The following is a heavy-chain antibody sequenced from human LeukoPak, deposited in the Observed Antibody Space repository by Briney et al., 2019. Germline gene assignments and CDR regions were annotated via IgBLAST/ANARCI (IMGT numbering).Heavy chain of an antibody. CDR3: ARSMIRGVTYYFDY. Sequence: ASVKVSCKASGYTFTSYYMHWVRQAPGQGLEWMGVINPSGDSTSYAQKFQGRVTMTRDTSTSTVYMELSSLRSEDTAVHYCARSMIRGVTYYFDYWGQGTLVTASS. V-gene: IGHV1-46*01. CDR1: GYTFTSYY. D-gene: IGHD3-10*01. CDR2: INPSGDST. J-gene: IGHJ4*02.